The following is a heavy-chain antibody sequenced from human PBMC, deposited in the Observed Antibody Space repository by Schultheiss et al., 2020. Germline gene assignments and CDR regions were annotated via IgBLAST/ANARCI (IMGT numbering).Heavy chain of an antibody. CDR3: AKDLHYGDYEGDY. V-gene: IGHV3-23*01. D-gene: IGHD4-17*01. J-gene: IGHJ4*02. Sequence: GGSMRLSCAASGFTFSSYAMSWVRQAPGKGLEWVSAISGSGGSTYYADSVKGRFTISRDNAKNSLYLQMNSLRDEDTAVYYCAKDLHYGDYEGDYWGQGTLVTVAS. CDR2: ISGSGGST. CDR1: GFTFSSYA.